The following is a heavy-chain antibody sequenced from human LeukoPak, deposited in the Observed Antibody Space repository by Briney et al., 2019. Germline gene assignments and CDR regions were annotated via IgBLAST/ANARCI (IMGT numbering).Heavy chain of an antibody. CDR2: ISSSANTI. CDR3: ASAGHYYDSSGYYLGY. V-gene: IGHV3-11*01. J-gene: IGHJ4*02. D-gene: IGHD3-22*01. Sequence: GGSLRLSCAASGFTFSDYYMSWIRQAPGRGLEWVPYISSSANTIYYADSVKGRFTVSRDNGKNSLYLQMDSLRAEDTAVYYCASAGHYYDSSGYYLGYWGQGTLVTVSS. CDR1: GFTFSDYY.